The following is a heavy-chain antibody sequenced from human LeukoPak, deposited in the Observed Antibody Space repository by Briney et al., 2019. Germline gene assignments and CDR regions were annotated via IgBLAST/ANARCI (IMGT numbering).Heavy chain of an antibody. J-gene: IGHJ4*02. CDR2: IYYSGST. D-gene: IGHD1-1*01. CDR1: GGSIGSYY. Sequence: SETLSLTCTVSGGSIGSYYWSWIRQPPGKGLEWIGYIYYSGSTNYNPSLKSRVTISVDTSKNQFSLKLSSVTAADTAVYYCARALAGTTGWYFDYWGQGTLVTVSS. V-gene: IGHV4-59*01. CDR3: ARALAGTTGWYFDY.